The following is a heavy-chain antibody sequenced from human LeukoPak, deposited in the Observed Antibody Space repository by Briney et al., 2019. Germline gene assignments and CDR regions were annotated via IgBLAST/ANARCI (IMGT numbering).Heavy chain of an antibody. V-gene: IGHV3-23*01. J-gene: IGHJ6*02. Sequence: GGSLRLSCAASGFTFSSYAMSWVRQAPGKGLEWVSAISGSGGSTYYADSVKGRFTISRDNSKNTLFLQMNSLRAEDRAVYYCARAQGYYYSMDVWGQGTTVTVSS. CDR2: ISGSGGST. CDR3: ARAQGYYYSMDV. CDR1: GFTFSSYA.